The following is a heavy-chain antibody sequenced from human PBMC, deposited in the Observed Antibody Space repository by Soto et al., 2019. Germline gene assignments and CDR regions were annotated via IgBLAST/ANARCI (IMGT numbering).Heavy chain of an antibody. CDR3: ARRISTSSWGGMDV. CDR2: ISYDGSNK. Sequence: QVQLVESGGGVVQPGRSLRLSCAASGFTFSSYAMHWVRQAPGKGLEWVAVISYDGSNKYYADSVKGRFTISRDNSKNTLYLQMNSLRADDTAVYYCARRISTSSWGGMDVWGQGTTVTVSS. J-gene: IGHJ6*02. CDR1: GFTFSSYA. V-gene: IGHV3-30-3*01. D-gene: IGHD2-2*01.